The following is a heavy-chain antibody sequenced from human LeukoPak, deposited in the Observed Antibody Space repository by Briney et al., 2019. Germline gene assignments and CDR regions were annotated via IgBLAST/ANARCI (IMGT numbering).Heavy chain of an antibody. Sequence: GGSLRLSCAASGFTFSSYGMNWVRQAPGKGLEWVSYISSSSSTIYYADSVKGRFTISRDNAKNSLYLQMNSLRAEDTAVYYCASSMIGGARGHAFDIWGQGTMVTVSS. D-gene: IGHD3-16*01. CDR2: ISSSSSTI. CDR3: ASSMIGGARGHAFDI. CDR1: GFTFSSYG. V-gene: IGHV3-48*01. J-gene: IGHJ3*02.